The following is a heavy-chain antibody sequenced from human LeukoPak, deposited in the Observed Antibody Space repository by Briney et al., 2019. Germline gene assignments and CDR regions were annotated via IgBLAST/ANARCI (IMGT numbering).Heavy chain of an antibody. CDR2: ISYDGSKK. Sequence: GGSLRLSCAASGFTFNIYGIHWVRQTPGKGLEWVALISYDGSKKWYADAVKGRFTISRDNSQNTLYLHMDSLRTADTAVCYCAKDRSGMEYNFDFWGQGTLVTVSS. CDR3: AKDRSGMEYNFDF. J-gene: IGHJ4*02. V-gene: IGHV3-30*18. CDR1: GFTFNIYG. D-gene: IGHD1-1*01.